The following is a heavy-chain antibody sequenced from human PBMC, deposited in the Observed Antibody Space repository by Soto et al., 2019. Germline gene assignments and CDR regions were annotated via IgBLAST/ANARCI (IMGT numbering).Heavy chain of an antibody. CDR2: IKQDGSEK. CDR3: ARVRVVVPAASSYYYYYMDV. Sequence: EVQLVESGGGLVQPGGSLRLSCAASGFTFSSYWMSWVRQAPGKGLEWVANIKQDGSEKYYVDSVKGRFTISRDNAKNSLYLQMNSLRAEDTAVYYCARVRVVVPAASSYYYYYMDVWGKGTTVTVSS. V-gene: IGHV3-7*01. CDR1: GFTFSSYW. D-gene: IGHD2-2*01. J-gene: IGHJ6*03.